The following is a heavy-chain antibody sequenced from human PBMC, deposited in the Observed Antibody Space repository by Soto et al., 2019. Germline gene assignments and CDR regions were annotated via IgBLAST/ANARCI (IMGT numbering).Heavy chain of an antibody. Sequence: EVQLVESGGALVQPGGSLRLSCAASGFTLSGRSMHWVRQAPGKGLAWVSGIDNAGTDSTYADSVKGRFTSSRDNAKNMLYLQMNSLRVEDTAVYYCARGWFGPDVLGKGTTVTVSS. D-gene: IGHD3-10*01. V-gene: IGHV3-74*01. CDR3: ARGWFGPDV. J-gene: IGHJ6*04. CDR1: GFTLSGRS. CDR2: IDNAGTDS.